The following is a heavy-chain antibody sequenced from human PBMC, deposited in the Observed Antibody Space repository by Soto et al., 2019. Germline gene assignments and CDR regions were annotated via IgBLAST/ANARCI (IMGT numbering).Heavy chain of an antibody. CDR1: GGTFSSYA. Sequence: QVQLVQSGAEVQKPGSSVKVSCKASGGTFSSYAISWVRQAPGQGLEWMGGIIPIFGTANYAQKFQGRVTITADESTSTAYMELSSLRSEDTAVYYCASQMGVTGTYAHYSGMDVWGQGTTVTVSS. D-gene: IGHD1-7*01. J-gene: IGHJ6*02. V-gene: IGHV1-69*12. CDR2: IIPIFGTA. CDR3: ASQMGVTGTYAHYSGMDV.